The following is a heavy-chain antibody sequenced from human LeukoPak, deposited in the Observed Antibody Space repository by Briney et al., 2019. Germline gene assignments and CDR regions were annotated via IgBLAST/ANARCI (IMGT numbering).Heavy chain of an antibody. V-gene: IGHV3-53*01. D-gene: IGHD2-15*01. CDR2: IYSGGNT. J-gene: IGHJ4*02. CDR3: PRRAGEYSHPYDC. CDR1: GFTVSSDS. Sequence: GGSLRLSCTVSGFTVSSDSWSWVRQAPGKGLEWVSFIYSGGNTHYSDSVTGRFTISRDHFKNTPSLHRKSLRVGETPLYTCPRRAGEYSHPYDCWGQGTLVTVSS.